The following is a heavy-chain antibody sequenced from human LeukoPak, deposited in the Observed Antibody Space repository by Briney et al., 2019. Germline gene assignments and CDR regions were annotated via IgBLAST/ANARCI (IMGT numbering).Heavy chain of an antibody. CDR3: ARGQVVGRRAAAGTRNWFDP. J-gene: IGHJ5*02. V-gene: IGHV4-34*01. CDR2: INHSGST. Sequence: SETLSLTCTVSGGSISSYYWSWIRQPPGKGLEWIGEINHSGSTNYNPSLKSRVTISVDTSKNQFSLKLSSVTAADTAVYYCARGQVVGRRAAAGTRNWFDPWGQGTLVTVSS. D-gene: IGHD6-13*01. CDR1: GGSISSYY.